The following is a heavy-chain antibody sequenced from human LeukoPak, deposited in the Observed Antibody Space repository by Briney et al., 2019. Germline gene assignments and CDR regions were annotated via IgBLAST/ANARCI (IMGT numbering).Heavy chain of an antibody. D-gene: IGHD3-10*01. CDR1: GFSVRTNY. CDR3: VGENNMDV. CDR2: IKQDGSEK. Sequence: GGSLRLSCAASGFSVRTNYMSWVRQAPGQGLEWVANIKQDGSEKYHVDSVKGRFTISRDNAKNSLYLQMNSLRAEDTAVYYCVGENNMDVWGKGTTVTVSS. J-gene: IGHJ6*03. V-gene: IGHV3-7*01.